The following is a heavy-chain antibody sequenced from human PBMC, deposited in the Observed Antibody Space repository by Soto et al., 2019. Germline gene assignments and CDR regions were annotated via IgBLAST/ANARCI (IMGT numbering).Heavy chain of an antibody. J-gene: IGHJ5*02. Sequence: ASVKVSCKASGYTFTGYYMHWVRQAPGQGLEWMGWINPNSGGTNYAQKFQGWVTMTRDTSISTAYMELSRLRSDDTAVYYCARDHVAEAGSLWFDPWGQGTLVTVSS. D-gene: IGHD6-13*01. CDR3: ARDHVAEAGSLWFDP. CDR1: GYTFTGYY. V-gene: IGHV1-2*04. CDR2: INPNSGGT.